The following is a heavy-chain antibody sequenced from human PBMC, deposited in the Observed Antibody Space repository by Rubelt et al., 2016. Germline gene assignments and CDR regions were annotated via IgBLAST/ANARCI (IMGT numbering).Heavy chain of an antibody. D-gene: IGHD3-10*01. J-gene: IGHJ4*02. CDR2: IYSGGST. Sequence: EVQLVESGGGLIQPGGSLRLSCAASGFTVSSNYMSWVRQAPGKGLEWVSVIYSGGSTYYADSVKGRFTISRDNSKNTLYLQMNSLRAEDTAVYYCARDLNMVRGVLDYWGQGTLVTVSS. CDR3: ARDLNMVRGVLDY. CDR1: GFTVSSNY. V-gene: IGHV3-66*03.